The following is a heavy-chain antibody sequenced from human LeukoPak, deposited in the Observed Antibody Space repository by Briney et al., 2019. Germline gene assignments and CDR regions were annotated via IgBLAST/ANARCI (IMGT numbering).Heavy chain of an antibody. CDR1: GFTFSSYE. V-gene: IGHV3-48*03. CDR2: ISSSGRTI. D-gene: IGHD1-26*01. CDR3: ARDPYSGGYWNYYYYYMDV. Sequence: PGGSLRLSCAASGFTFSSYEMNWVRQAPGKGLEWVSYISSSGRTIYYADSVKGRFTISRDNAKNSLFLQMNSLTAEDTAVYYCARDPYSGGYWNYYYYYMDVWGKGTTVTISS. J-gene: IGHJ6*03.